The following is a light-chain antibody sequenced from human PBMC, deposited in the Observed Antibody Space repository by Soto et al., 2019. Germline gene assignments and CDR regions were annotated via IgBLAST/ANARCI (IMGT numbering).Light chain of an antibody. V-gene: IGLV2-14*01. CDR2: EVT. Sequence: QSALTQPASVSGSPGQSITISCTGTSSDVGGFNYVSWYQQHPDKAPKLIMYEVTDRPCGASNRFSGSKSGNTASLTISGLQSEGEADYYCSSYTSSSTLVFAGGTKVTVL. CDR3: SSYTSSSTLV. J-gene: IGLJ3*02. CDR1: SSDVGGFNY.